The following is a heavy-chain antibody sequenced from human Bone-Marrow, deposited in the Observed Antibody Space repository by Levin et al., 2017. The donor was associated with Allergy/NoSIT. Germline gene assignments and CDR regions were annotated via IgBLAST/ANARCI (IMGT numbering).Heavy chain of an antibody. J-gene: IGHJ4*02. CDR2: ISGSGGST. CDR1: GFTFSSYA. D-gene: IGHD5-18*01. V-gene: IGHV3-23*01. CDR3: APPGHTAMDLETEPTFDY. Sequence: GGSLRLSCAASGFTFSSYAMSWVRQAPGKGLEWVSAISGSGGSTYYADSVKGRFTISRDNSKNTLYLQMNSLRAEDTAVYYCAPPGHTAMDLETEPTFDYWGQGTLVTVSS.